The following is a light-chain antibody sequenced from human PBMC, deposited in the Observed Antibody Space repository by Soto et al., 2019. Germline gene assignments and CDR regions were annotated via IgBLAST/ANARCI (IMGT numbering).Light chain of an antibody. Sequence: GDRVTITCRASETISSWLAWYQQKEGKAPKPLIYDASILESGVPARFSGSGSGTEFILTISSLQPDDVGTYYCQQYNTHSGTFGQGTKVDI. V-gene: IGKV1-5*01. J-gene: IGKJ1*01. CDR1: ETISSW. CDR3: QQYNTHSGT. CDR2: DAS.